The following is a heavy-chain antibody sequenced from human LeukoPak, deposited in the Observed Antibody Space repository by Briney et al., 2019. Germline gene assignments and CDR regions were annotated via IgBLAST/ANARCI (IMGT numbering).Heavy chain of an antibody. V-gene: IGHV3-23*01. J-gene: IGHJ4*02. CDR3: AKGYYDYVWGSYYFDY. CDR1: GFTFSSYA. D-gene: IGHD3-16*01. Sequence: GGSLRLSCAASGFTFSSYAMSWVRQAPGKGLELVSAISGSGGSTYYEDSVKGRFTISRDNSRDTLYLQMNSLRAEDTAVYYCAKGYYDYVWGSYYFDYWGQGTLVTVSS. CDR2: ISGSGGST.